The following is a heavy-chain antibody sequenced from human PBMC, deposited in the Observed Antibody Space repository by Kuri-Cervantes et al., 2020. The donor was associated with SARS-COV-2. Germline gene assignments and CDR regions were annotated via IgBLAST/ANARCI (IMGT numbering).Heavy chain of an antibody. CDR1: GDTFSSYA. D-gene: IGHD3-3*01. CDR3: ARDYLGYYRHGMDV. Sequence: ASVKVSCKASGDTFSSYAISWVRQAPGQGLEWMGGINAGNGNTKYSQKFQGRVTITRDISASTAYMELSSLRSEDTAVYYCARDYLGYYRHGMDVWGQGTTVTVSS. J-gene: IGHJ6*02. V-gene: IGHV1-3*01. CDR2: INAGNGNT.